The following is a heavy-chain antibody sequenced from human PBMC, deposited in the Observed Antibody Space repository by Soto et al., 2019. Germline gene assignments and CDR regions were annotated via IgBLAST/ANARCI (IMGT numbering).Heavy chain of an antibody. Sequence: QVRLVESGGGVVQPGGSLRLSCAASGFTFSNFAMHWVRQAPGKGLEWVAVTSYDGNNKDYADSVKGRFTISRDNSKNTLFLQVNTLRAEDTGGYYCAIERAMSASCIFYSWGQGTLVTGSS. CDR2: TSYDGNNK. CDR3: AIERAMSASCIFYS. V-gene: IGHV3-30-3*01. J-gene: IGHJ5*01. CDR1: GFTFSNFA. D-gene: IGHD2-21*01.